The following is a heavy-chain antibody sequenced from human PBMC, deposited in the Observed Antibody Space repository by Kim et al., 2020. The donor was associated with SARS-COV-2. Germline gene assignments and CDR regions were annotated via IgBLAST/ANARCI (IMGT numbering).Heavy chain of an antibody. D-gene: IGHD4-17*01. V-gene: IGHV3-33*01. Sequence: GGSLRLSCAASGFTFSSYGMHWVRQAPGKGLEWVAVIWYDGSKKYYADSVKGRFTISRDNSKNTLYLQNNNLNAEDTAVYYCARELGDYGGNKAFDIWGQGPMVTVSS. CDR3: ARELGDYGGNKAFDI. J-gene: IGHJ3*02. CDR1: GFTFSSYG. CDR2: IWYDGSKK.